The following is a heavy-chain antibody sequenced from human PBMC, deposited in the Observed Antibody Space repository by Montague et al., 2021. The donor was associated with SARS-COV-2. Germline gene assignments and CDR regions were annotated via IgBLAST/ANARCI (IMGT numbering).Heavy chain of an antibody. V-gene: IGHV4-59*08. D-gene: IGHD2-15*01. CDR3: SRHYSATLPAVY. J-gene: IGHJ4*02. CDR1: GGSISSFY. Sequence: SETLSLTCTVSGGSISSFYWSWFRQPPGKGLESIGYISDSGSTNYNPSLTSRVTMSVDTSKNQFSLKVNSVTAADTAVYYCSRHYSATLPAVYWGQGTLVTVSS. CDR2: ISDSGST.